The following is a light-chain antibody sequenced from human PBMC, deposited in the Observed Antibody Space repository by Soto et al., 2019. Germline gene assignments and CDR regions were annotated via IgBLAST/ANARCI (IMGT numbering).Light chain of an antibody. CDR3: SSYRIRSPPDYV. J-gene: IGLJ1*01. Sequence: QSALTQPASVSGSPGQSITISCIGTSSDVGGYNFVSWYQQHPGEAPKLRIFDVSHRPSGISTRFSGSKSGNTASLTISGLLAEDEADYYCSSYRIRSPPDYVFGTGTKVTVL. CDR2: DVS. V-gene: IGLV2-14*03. CDR1: SSDVGGYNF.